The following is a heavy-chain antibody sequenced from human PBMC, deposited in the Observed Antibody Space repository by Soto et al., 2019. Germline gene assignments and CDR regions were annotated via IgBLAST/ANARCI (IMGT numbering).Heavy chain of an antibody. CDR2: ISTDGSRT. CDR3: VKDSFRAGVITVTLLSY. D-gene: IGHD4-17*01. Sequence: LRLSCSASGFTFSSYAMDWVRQAPGQGLEWLSAISTDGSRTFYADSVKGRFTISRDNSKNTLYLQMSSLRAEDTAVYYCVKDSFRAGVITVTLLSYWGQGTLVTVSS. CDR1: GFTFSSYA. V-gene: IGHV3-64D*06. J-gene: IGHJ4*02.